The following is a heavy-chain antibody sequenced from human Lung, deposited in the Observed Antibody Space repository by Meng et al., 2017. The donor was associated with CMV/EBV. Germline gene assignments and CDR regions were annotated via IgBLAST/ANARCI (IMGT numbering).Heavy chain of an antibody. V-gene: IGHV4-34*01. D-gene: IGHD7-27*01. CDR2: INHSGNT. CDR3: ARRSPNWGLGD. J-gene: IGHJ4*02. CDR1: GGSFSEYD. Sequence: LFCAVYGGSFSEYDWSWIRQSPGKGLEWIGAINHSGNTTYNPSLKSRATISIDASKRQFTLKLYSVTAADTAVYYCARRSPNWGLGDWGQGTLVTVSS.